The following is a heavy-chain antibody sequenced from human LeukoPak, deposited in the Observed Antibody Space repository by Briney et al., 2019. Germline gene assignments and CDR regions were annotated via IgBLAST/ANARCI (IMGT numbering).Heavy chain of an antibody. D-gene: IGHD1-26*01. CDR1: GGSISSTSYY. V-gene: IGHV4-39*01. CDR2: IYYSGST. CDR3: ARHPLVGGLDY. J-gene: IGHJ4*02. Sequence: PSETLSLTCTVSGGSISSTSYYWGWIRQPPGKGLEWIGSIYYSGSTYYNPSLKSRVTISVDTSKNQFSLKLSSVTAADTAVYYCARHPLVGGLDYWGQGTLVTVSS.